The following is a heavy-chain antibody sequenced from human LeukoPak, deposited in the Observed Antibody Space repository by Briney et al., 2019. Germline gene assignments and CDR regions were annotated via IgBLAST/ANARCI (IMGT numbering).Heavy chain of an antibody. CDR1: GGTFSSNG. V-gene: IGHV1-69*13. Sequence: SVKVSCKASGGTFSSNGISWVRQAPGQGLEWMGGIIPIFGTANYAQKFQGRVTITADESTSTAYMELSSLRSDDTAVYYCASRLWFGEFTPDPWGQGTLVTVSS. CDR3: ASRLWFGEFTPDP. CDR2: IIPIFGTA. D-gene: IGHD3-10*01. J-gene: IGHJ5*02.